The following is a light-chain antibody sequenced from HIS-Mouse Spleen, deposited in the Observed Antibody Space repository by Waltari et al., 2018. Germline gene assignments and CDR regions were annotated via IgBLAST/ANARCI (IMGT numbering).Light chain of an antibody. J-gene: IGLJ3*02. Sequence: QSALTQPASVSGSPGQSITISCTGTSSDVGSYNLVSWYQQHPGKAPKRMITGGSKRPSGVSHRFSGSKSGNTASLTISGLQAEDEADYYCCSYAGSSTWVFGGGTKLTVL. V-gene: IGLV2-23*01. CDR1: SSDVGSYNL. CDR2: GGS. CDR3: CSYAGSSTWV.